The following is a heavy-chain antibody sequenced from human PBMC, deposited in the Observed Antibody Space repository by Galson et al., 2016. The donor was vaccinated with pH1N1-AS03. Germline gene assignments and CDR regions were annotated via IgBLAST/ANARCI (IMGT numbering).Heavy chain of an antibody. J-gene: IGHJ3*02. CDR3: ASVTSPWPTVGAFGI. V-gene: IGHV3-66*02. Sequence: LRLSCAASGFTVSSKYMSWVRQAPEKGLEWVSSIYSGGSTYYADSVTGRFTISGDNSKATWFLQMSSLSPEDTAVHYCASVTSPWPTVGAFGIWGQGTMVTDSS. CDR1: GFTVSSKY. D-gene: IGHD4-23*01. CDR2: IYSGGST.